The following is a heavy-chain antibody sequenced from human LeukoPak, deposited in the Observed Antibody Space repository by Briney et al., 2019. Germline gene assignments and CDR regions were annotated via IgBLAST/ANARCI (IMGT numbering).Heavy chain of an antibody. V-gene: IGHV3-48*01. J-gene: IGHJ4*02. Sequence: PGGSLRLSCAASGFTFSSYSMNWVRQAPGKGLEWVSYISSSSTIYYADSVKGRFTISRDNAKNSLYLQMNSLRAEDTAVYYCARGDLGYFDYWGQGTLVTVSS. D-gene: IGHD3-16*01. CDR3: ARGDLGYFDY. CDR1: GFTFSSYS. CDR2: ISSSSTI.